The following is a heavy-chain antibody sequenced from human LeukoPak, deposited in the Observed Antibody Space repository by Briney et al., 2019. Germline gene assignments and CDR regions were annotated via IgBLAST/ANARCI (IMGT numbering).Heavy chain of an antibody. D-gene: IGHD6-25*01. Sequence: GRSLRLSCAASGFTFSSYAIHWVRQAPGKGLEWVAVISNDGNNKYYADSVKGRVTISRDNSKNTLSLQMNSLRAEDTAVYYCARTTGYTSGWDHYYYYGLDVWGQGTTVTVSS. CDR3: ARTTGYTSGWDHYYYYGLDV. J-gene: IGHJ6*02. V-gene: IGHV3-30-3*01. CDR2: ISNDGNNK. CDR1: GFTFSSYA.